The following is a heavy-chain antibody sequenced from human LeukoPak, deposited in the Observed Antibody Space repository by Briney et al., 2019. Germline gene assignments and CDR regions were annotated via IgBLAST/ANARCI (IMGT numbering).Heavy chain of an antibody. V-gene: IGHV4-38-2*02. Sequence: PSETLSLTCTVSGYSISSGYFWGWMRQPPGKGLEWIGSIYQSETAHYNPSLKSRVTISVDTSKNQFSLQLNSVTPEDTAVYYCARVSRDYYYMDVWGKGTTVTVSS. CDR3: ARVSRDYYYMDV. CDR1: GYSISSGYF. CDR2: IYQSETA. J-gene: IGHJ6*03.